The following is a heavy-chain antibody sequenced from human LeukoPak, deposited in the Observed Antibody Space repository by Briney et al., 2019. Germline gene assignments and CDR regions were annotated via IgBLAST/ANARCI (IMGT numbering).Heavy chain of an antibody. CDR1: GGSISSGDYY. CDR2: IYYSGST. D-gene: IGHD2-15*01. Sequence: PSETLSLTCTVSGGSISSGDYYWSWIRQPPGKGLEWIGYIYYSGSTYYNPSLKSRVTISVDTSKNQFSLKLSSVTAADTAVYHCARAGFERCSGGGCYANWFDPWGQGTLVTVSS. CDR3: ARAGFERCSGGGCYANWFDP. V-gene: IGHV4-30-4*01. J-gene: IGHJ5*02.